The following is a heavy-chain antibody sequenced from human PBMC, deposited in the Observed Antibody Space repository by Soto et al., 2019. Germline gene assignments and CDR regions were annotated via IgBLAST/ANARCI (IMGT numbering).Heavy chain of an antibody. CDR3: ASHSGSSPEGRYYYGMVV. J-gene: IGHJ6*02. CDR2: IIPIFGTA. D-gene: IGHD1-26*01. CDR1: GGTFSSYA. Sequence: QVQLVQSGAEVKKPGSSVKVSCKASGGTFSSYAISWVRQAPGQGLEWMGGIIPIFGTADYAQKFQGRVTITADESTSTAYMELSSLISEDTAVYYCASHSGSSPEGRYYYGMVVWGQGTTVTVSS. V-gene: IGHV1-69*12.